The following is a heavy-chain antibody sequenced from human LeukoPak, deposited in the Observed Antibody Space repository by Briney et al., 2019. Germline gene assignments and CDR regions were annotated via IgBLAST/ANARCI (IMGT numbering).Heavy chain of an antibody. J-gene: IGHJ4*02. CDR3: AKDRGLAAAATYHFDY. Sequence: GGSLRLSCEASGFTFSAYAMHWVRQAPGKGLEWVAVISYDGRNKFYADSVKGRFTISRDNYKDTLYLQMNSLRGEDTAVYSCAKDRGLAAAATYHFDYWGQGTLVTVSS. V-gene: IGHV3-30*18. D-gene: IGHD6-13*01. CDR2: ISYDGRNK. CDR1: GFTFSAYA.